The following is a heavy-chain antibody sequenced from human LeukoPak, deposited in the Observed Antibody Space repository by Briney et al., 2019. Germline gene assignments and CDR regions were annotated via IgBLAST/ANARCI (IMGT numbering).Heavy chain of an antibody. CDR1: GDSISSSPYY. CDR2: IYYSGST. J-gene: IGHJ4*02. Sequence: SETLSLTCTVSGDSISSSPYYWDWIRQPPGKGLEWIGSIYYSGSTYYNPSLTSRVTISVDTSKNQFSLKLSSVTAADTAVYYCARRLKPMFSFASYFHYWGQGTLVTVST. V-gene: IGHV4-39*01. CDR3: ARRLKPMFSFASYFHY. D-gene: IGHD3-10*02.